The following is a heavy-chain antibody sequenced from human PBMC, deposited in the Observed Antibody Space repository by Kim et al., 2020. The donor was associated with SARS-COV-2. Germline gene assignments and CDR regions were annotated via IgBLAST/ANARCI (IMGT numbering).Heavy chain of an antibody. D-gene: IGHD5-12*01. CDR3: AREVATNGYYFDY. Sequence: YAQKFQGRVTMTRDTAISTAYMELSRLRSDDTAVYYCAREVATNGYYFDYWGQGTLVTVSS. J-gene: IGHJ4*02. V-gene: IGHV1-2*02.